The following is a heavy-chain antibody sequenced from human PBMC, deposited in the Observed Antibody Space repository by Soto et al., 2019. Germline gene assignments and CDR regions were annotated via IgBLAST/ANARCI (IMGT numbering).Heavy chain of an antibody. Sequence: PGGSLRLSCNASGFTFDAHAMAWVRQAPGKGLEWVTSISATGFSKYHTDSVKGRITISRDNSKNTVYLHINTLRAEDTAVYYCAMVPSFDFWSGHFVFGWFDSWGQGTQVTVSS. CDR2: ISATGFSK. CDR3: AMVPSFDFWSGHFVFGWFDS. J-gene: IGHJ5*01. CDR1: GFTFDAHA. D-gene: IGHD3-3*01. V-gene: IGHV3-23*01.